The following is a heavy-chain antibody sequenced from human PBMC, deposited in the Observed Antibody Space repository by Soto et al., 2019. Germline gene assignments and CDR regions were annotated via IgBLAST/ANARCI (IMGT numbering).Heavy chain of an antibody. CDR3: AKANTAMVTDYYYAMDV. J-gene: IGHJ6*02. D-gene: IGHD5-18*01. V-gene: IGHV3-9*01. Sequence: GGSLRLSCAASGFTFDDFAMHWVRQAPGKGLEWVSVISWNSGSIVYADSVKGRFTISRDNAKNSLYLQMISLRAEDTALYYCAKANTAMVTDYYYAMDVWGQGTTVTVSS. CDR1: GFTFDDFA. CDR2: ISWNSGSI.